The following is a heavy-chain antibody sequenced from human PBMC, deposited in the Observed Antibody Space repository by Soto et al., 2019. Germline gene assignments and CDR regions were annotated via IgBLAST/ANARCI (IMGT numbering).Heavy chain of an antibody. Sequence: PGESLKISCKGSGYNFAGYWIAWVRQMPGKGLELMGIIYPSDSDTRYRPSFQGQVTISADKSISSAYLQWSSLRASDTAMYYCARGGVSTRPFDYWGQGTPVTV. CDR1: GYNFAGYW. CDR3: ARGGVSTRPFDY. D-gene: IGHD3-3*01. CDR2: IYPSDSDT. J-gene: IGHJ4*02. V-gene: IGHV5-51*01.